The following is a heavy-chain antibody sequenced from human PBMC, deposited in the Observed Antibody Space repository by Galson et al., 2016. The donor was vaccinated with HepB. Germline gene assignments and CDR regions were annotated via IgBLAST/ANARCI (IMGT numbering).Heavy chain of an antibody. Sequence: LRLSCAASGFIFDNYAMHWVRQAPGKGLEWVAYISHDGTYDYLADSVRGRFTVSRDNSKNTLFLQMDSLTTEDTSVYYCARGATLVTHFFDSWGLGTLITVST. J-gene: IGHJ4*02. V-gene: IGHV3-30-3*01. D-gene: IGHD5-24*01. CDR3: ARGATLVTHFFDS. CDR2: ISHDGTYD. CDR1: GFIFDNYA.